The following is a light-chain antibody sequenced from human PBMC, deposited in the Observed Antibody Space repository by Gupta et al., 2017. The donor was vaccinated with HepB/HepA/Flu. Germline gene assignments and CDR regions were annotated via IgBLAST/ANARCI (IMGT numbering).Light chain of an antibody. V-gene: IGLV2-8*01. J-gene: IGLJ2*01. CDR2: EVS. CDR3: HSDAGSNNLI. Sequence: GSPGQSVTISCTGTSSDVDGYNYGSWYPQHPGNSPTLMTYEVSQRPSGDPDRFSASKSGNTASLTVSGLQAEDEADYYCHSDAGSNNLIFGGGTKLTVL. CDR1: SSDVDGYNY.